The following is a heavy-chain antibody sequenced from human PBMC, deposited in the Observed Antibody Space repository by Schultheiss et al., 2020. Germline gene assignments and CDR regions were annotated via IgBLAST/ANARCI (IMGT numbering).Heavy chain of an antibody. CDR3: ARPTGDGSGRRGRYYYYGMDV. CDR1: GCTFSSYA. V-gene: IGHV1-69*01. CDR2: INAGNGNT. Sequence: SVKVSCKASGCTFSSYAISWVRQAPGKGLEWMGWINAGNGNTKYSQKFQGRVTITADESTSTAYMELSSLRSEDTAVYYCARPTGDGSGRRGRYYYYGMDVWGKGTTVNGSS. D-gene: IGHD3-10*01. J-gene: IGHJ6*04.